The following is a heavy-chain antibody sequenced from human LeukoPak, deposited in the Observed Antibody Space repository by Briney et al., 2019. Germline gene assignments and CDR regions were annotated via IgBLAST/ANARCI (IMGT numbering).Heavy chain of an antibody. J-gene: IGHJ6*03. V-gene: IGHV3-20*04. CDR3: ARDQKSGIPGGYYYYYMDV. CDR1: GFTFDDYG. D-gene: IGHD3-3*01. Sequence: GGSLRLSCAASGFTFDDYGMSWVRQAPGKGLEWVSGINWNGGSTGYADSVKGRFTISRDSAKNSLYLQMNSLRAEGTALYYCARDQKSGIPGGYYYYYMDVWGKGTTVTVSS. CDR2: INWNGGST.